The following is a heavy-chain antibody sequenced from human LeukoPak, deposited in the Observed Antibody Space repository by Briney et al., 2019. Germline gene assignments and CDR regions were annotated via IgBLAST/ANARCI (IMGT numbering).Heavy chain of an antibody. Sequence: GRSLRLSCAASGFTFSGSAMHWVRQAPGRGLEWVAVISSNGGKKYYADSVKGRFTISRDNSKNTLDLQMNSLRAEDTAVYYCARELVNWGYFDYWGQGTLVTVSS. J-gene: IGHJ4*02. CDR2: ISSNGGKK. V-gene: IGHV3-30-3*01. CDR3: ARELVNWGYFDY. CDR1: GFTFSGSA. D-gene: IGHD7-27*01.